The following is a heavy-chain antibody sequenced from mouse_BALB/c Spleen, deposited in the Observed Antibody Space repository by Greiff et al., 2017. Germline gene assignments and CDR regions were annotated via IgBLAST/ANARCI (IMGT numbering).Heavy chain of an antibody. CDR2: ISYSGST. V-gene: IGHV3-2*02. CDR3: ASPYGNAWFAY. D-gene: IGHD2-1*01. Sequence: EVQLVESGPGLVKPSQSLSLTCTVTGYSITSDYAWNWIRQFPGNKLEWMGYISYSGSTSYNPSLKSRISITRDTSKNQFFLQLNSVTTEDTATYYCASPYGNAWFAYWGQGTLVTVSA. CDR1: GYSITSDYA. J-gene: IGHJ3*01.